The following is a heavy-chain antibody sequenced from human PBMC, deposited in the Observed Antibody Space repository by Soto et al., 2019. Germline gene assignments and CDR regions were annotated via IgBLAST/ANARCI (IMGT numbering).Heavy chain of an antibody. CDR3: ARDRREYSSSYCFDP. D-gene: IGHD6-6*01. Sequence: QVQLQESGPGLVKPSETLSLTCTVSGGSISSYYWSWIRQPAGKGLEWIGRIYTSGSTNYNPSLKSRVTMSVDTSRNRCSLKLSSVTAADTAVCYCARDRREYSSSYCFDPWVQGTLVTVSS. CDR1: GGSISSYY. CDR2: IYTSGST. J-gene: IGHJ5*02. V-gene: IGHV4-4*07.